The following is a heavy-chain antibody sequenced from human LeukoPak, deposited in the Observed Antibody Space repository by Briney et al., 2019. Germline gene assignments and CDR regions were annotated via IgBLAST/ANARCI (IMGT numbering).Heavy chain of an antibody. CDR3: AKVDYYGSGSYLMGFVP. D-gene: IGHD3-10*01. J-gene: IGHJ5*02. CDR1: GFTFSSYG. CDR2: IRYDGSNK. Sequence: GGSLRLSCAASGFTFSSYGMHWVRQAPGKGLEWVAFIRYDGSNKYYADSVKGRFTISRDNSKNTLYLQMNSLRAEDTAVYYCAKVDYYGSGSYLMGFVPWGQGTLVTDSS. V-gene: IGHV3-30*02.